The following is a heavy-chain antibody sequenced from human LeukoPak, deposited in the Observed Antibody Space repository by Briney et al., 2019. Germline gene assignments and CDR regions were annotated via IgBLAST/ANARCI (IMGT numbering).Heavy chain of an antibody. CDR1: GGSFSGYY. V-gene: IGHV4-34*01. D-gene: IGHD2-15*01. CDR3: ARGGCSGGSCYAHYYYGMDV. CDR2: INHSGST. Sequence: SETLSLTCAVYGGSFSGYYWSWIRQPPGKGLEWIGEINHSGSTNYNPSLKSRVTISVDTSKNQFSLKLSSVTAADTAVDYCARGGCSGGSCYAHYYYGMDVWGQGTTVTVSS. J-gene: IGHJ6*02.